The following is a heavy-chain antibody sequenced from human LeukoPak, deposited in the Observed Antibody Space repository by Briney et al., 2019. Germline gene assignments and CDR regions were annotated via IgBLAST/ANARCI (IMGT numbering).Heavy chain of an antibody. D-gene: IGHD6-19*01. CDR1: GSTLSEFW. V-gene: IGHV3-7*04. Sequence: GGSLRLSCAASGSTLSEFWMNWVRQAPWKGLEWVANIKQDGREKNYVDSVKGRFTISRDNAKNSAYLQMNNLRVDDTAVYYCVGGYGWLPDYWGQGTLVTVPS. J-gene: IGHJ4*02. CDR2: IKQDGREK. CDR3: VGGYGWLPDY.